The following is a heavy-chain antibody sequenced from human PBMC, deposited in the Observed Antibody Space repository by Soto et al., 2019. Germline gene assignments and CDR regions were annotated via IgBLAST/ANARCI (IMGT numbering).Heavy chain of an antibody. CDR1: DFPLSNYG. CDR2: ISFDGISK. D-gene: IGHD3-10*01. CDR3: AKDRHYPRDYFHY. J-gene: IGHJ4*02. Sequence: HVRLVESGGGVVQPGRSLTLSCKASDFPLSNYGAHWVRQSPGKGLEWVALISFDGISKYYADFARGRFTISRDNSKNTWYLHMDSLSAEDTAVYYCAKDRHYPRDYFHYWGQGTLVTVSS. V-gene: IGHV3-30-3*01.